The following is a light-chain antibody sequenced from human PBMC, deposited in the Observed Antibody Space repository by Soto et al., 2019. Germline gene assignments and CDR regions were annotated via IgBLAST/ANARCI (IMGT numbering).Light chain of an antibody. CDR2: EVN. V-gene: IGLV2-23*02. J-gene: IGLJ2*01. CDR3: CSFAGTTTYVL. Sequence: QSVLTQPASVSGSSGQSITISCTGTSSDVGSYNLVSWFQQHPGKAPRLMIYEVNKRPSGVSNRFSGSKSGYTASLTISGLQAEDEAEYYCCSFAGTTTYVLFGGGTQLTVL. CDR1: SSDVGSYNL.